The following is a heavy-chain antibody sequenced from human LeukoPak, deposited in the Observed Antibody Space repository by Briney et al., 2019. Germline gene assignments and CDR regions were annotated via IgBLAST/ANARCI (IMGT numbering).Heavy chain of an antibody. CDR3: ARVNYVKMATITFGY. CDR2: INPNSGGT. CDR1: GYTFTGYY. D-gene: IGHD5-24*01. V-gene: IGHV1-2*06. J-gene: IGHJ4*02. Sequence: ASVKVSCKASGYTFTGYYMHWVRQAPGQGLEWMGRINPNSGGTNYAQKFQGRVTMTRDTSISTAYMELSRLRSDDTAVYYCARVNYVKMATITFGYWGQGTLVTVSS.